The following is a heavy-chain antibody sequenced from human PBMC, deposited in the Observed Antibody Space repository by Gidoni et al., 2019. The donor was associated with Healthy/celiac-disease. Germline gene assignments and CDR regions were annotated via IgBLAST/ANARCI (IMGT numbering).Heavy chain of an antibody. CDR3: ARVSTEYWYFDL. J-gene: IGHJ2*01. Sequence: EVQLVESGGGLVQPGGSLILSCEASGFPFADHYMVWVRQATGKGLELVGSTRNKANIYTTEYAASVKGRFTISRDDSKNALYLQMNSLKTEDTAVYYCARVSTEYWYFDLWGRGTLVTVSS. CDR2: TRNKANIYTT. CDR1: GFPFADHY. V-gene: IGHV3-72*01.